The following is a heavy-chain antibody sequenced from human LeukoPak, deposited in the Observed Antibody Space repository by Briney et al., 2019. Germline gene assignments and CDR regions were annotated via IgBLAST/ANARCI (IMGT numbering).Heavy chain of an antibody. CDR3: VTTVTSPGFDI. CDR1: GFTFSNYW. J-gene: IGHJ3*02. CDR2: INSDGSST. Sequence: GGSLRLSCAASGFTFSNYWMHWVRQAPGKGLVWVSRINSDGSSTTYADSVKGRFTISRDNAKNMLYLQMNSLRADDTAVYYCVTTVTSPGFDIWGQGTMVTVSS. D-gene: IGHD4-17*01. V-gene: IGHV3-74*01.